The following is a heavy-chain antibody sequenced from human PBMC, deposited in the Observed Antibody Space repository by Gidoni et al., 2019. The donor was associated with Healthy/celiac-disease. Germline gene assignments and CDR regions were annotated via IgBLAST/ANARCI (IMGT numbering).Heavy chain of an antibody. D-gene: IGHD2-2*01. Sequence: EVQLVESGGGLVQPGGSLRLSCAASGFPFSSYWMSWVRQAPGKGLEWVANIKQDGSEKYYVDSVKGRFTISRDNAKNSLYLQMNSLRAEDTAVYYCARDIPQLPHHSWGQGTLVTVSS. CDR2: IKQDGSEK. J-gene: IGHJ4*02. CDR3: ARDIPQLPHHS. CDR1: GFPFSSYW. V-gene: IGHV3-7*03.